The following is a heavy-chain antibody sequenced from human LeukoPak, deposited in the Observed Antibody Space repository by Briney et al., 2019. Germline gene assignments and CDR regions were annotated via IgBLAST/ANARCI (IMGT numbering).Heavy chain of an antibody. Sequence: GGSLRLSCAASGFTFSKNYMSWGRQAPGKGLEWVSVIYIGGSTYYADSVKGRFTISSDNSKNTLYLQMNSVRAEDTAVYYCAREQTFPYFDSWGQGTLVTVSS. V-gene: IGHV3-66*01. CDR3: AREQTFPYFDS. J-gene: IGHJ4*02. CDR1: GFTFSKNY. CDR2: IYIGGST. D-gene: IGHD3-16*01.